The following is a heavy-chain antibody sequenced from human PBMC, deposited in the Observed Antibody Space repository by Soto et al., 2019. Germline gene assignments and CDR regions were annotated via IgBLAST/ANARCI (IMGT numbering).Heavy chain of an antibody. J-gene: IGHJ4*02. D-gene: IGHD2-2*01. V-gene: IGHV4-34*01. CDR2: INHSGST. CDR1: GGSFSGYY. Sequence: SETLSLTGAVYGGSFSGYYWSWIRQPPGKGLEWIGEINHSGSTNYNPSLKSRVTISVDTSKNQFSLKLSSVTAADTAVYYCARGRRSSGGIVVVPAAPYYFDYWGQGTLVTVSS. CDR3: ARGRRSSGGIVVVPAAPYYFDY.